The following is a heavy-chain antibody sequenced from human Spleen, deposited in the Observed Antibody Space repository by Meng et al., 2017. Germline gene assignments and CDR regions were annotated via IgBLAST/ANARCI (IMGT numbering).Heavy chain of an antibody. J-gene: IGHJ5*02. Sequence: QVLLVQSGSELKKPGASVKVSCKASGYTFRSYAMNWVRQAPGQGLEWMGWINTESGSPRSAQGFTGRFVFSLDTSVSTAYLDISSLKADDTAVYFCARGPRGGWFDHWGQGTLVTVSS. D-gene: IGHD2-15*01. CDR2: INTESGSP. V-gene: IGHV7-4-1*02. CDR3: ARGPRGGWFDH. CDR1: GYTFRSYA.